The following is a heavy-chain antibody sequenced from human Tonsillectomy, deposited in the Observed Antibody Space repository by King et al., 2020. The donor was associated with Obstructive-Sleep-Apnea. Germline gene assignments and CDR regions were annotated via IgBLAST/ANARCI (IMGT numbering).Heavy chain of an antibody. CDR2: INHSGST. V-gene: IGHV4-34*01. D-gene: IGHD3-10*01. CDR3: ASRRRRITMVRGVYFDY. CDR1: GGSFSGYY. J-gene: IGHJ4*02. Sequence: QVQLQQWGAGLLKPSETLSLTCAVYGGSFSGYYWSWIRQPPGKGLEWIGEINHSGSTNYNPSLKSRVTIPVDTSTNQFSLKLSSVTAADTAVYYCASRRRRITMVRGVYFDYWGQGTLVTVSS.